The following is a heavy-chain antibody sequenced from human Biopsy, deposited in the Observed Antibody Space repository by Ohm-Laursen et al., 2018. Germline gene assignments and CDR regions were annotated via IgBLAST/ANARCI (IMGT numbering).Heavy chain of an antibody. J-gene: IGHJ2*01. CDR1: GGSVTSGGFY. CDR2: IYYSGTT. CDR3: ARRPYGGTRYWYFDL. D-gene: IGHD4-23*01. Sequence: TLSLTCTVSGGSVTSGGFYWSWIPQPPGKGLEWIGYIYYSGTTYYNPSLKSLVTISVDTSKNQFSLKLNSVTAADTAVYYCARRPYGGTRYWYFDLWGRGTLVTVSS. V-gene: IGHV4-31*01.